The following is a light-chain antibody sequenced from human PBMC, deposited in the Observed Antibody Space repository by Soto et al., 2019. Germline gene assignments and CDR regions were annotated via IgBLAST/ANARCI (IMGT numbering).Light chain of an antibody. CDR1: QSVSSN. Sequence: EIVMTQSPATLSVSPGERATLSCRASQSVSSNLAWYQQKPGQAPRLLIYGASTRATGIPARFSGSGSGTAFTLTISILQSEDFAVYYCHQYNNWPQWTFGQGTKVEIK. CDR2: GAS. V-gene: IGKV3-15*01. CDR3: HQYNNWPQWT. J-gene: IGKJ1*01.